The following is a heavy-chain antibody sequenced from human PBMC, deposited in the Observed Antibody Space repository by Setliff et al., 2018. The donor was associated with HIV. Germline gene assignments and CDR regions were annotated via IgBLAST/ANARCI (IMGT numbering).Heavy chain of an antibody. D-gene: IGHD3-10*01. J-gene: IGHJ6*03. V-gene: IGHV4-39*07. CDR3: ARPGGASYYYYMDV. Sequence: SETLSLTCTVSGGSVSSSDYYWGWIRQPPGKGLEWIGSIYYSGNTYYNPSLKSRVTISIDTSKNQFSLKLSSVTAADTAVYYCARPGGASYYYYMDVWGKGTTVTVSS. CDR2: IYYSGNT. CDR1: GGSVSSSDYY.